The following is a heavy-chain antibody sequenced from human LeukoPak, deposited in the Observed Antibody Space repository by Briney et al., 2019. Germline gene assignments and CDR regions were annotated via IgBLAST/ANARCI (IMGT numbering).Heavy chain of an antibody. Sequence: ASVKVSCKASGYTFTSYSMHWARQAPGQGLEWMGIINPNGGSTIYAQKFQGRVTMTRDTSTSTVYMDLTSLRSEDTAVYYCARDMNDSSGLWGQGTLVTVSS. D-gene: IGHD3-22*01. CDR1: GYTFTSYS. CDR2: INPNGGST. CDR3: ARDMNDSSGL. J-gene: IGHJ4*02. V-gene: IGHV1-46*01.